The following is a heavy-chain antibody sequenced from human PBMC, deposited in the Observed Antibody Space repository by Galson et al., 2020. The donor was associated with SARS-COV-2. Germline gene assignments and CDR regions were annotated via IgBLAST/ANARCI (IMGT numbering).Heavy chain of an antibody. V-gene: IGHV3-7*01. J-gene: IGHJ4*02. CDR1: GFIFKDFW. CDR3: TREGWQGAY. Sequence: GGSLRLSCDVSGFIFKDFWMSWFRQAPGKSLEWVANIRGDGSETNYVESVKGRFSISRDNAMNSLYLQMDSLRVEDTAVYYCTREGWQGAYWGQGSRVTVSS. CDR2: IRGDGSET.